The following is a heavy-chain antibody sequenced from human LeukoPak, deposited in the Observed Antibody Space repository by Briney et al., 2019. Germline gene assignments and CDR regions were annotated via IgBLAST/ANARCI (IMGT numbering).Heavy chain of an antibody. J-gene: IGHJ4*02. CDR3: AKDPGSIRNHFDS. CDR2: ISYDGSNK. D-gene: IGHD1-14*01. CDR1: GFIFSLYG. V-gene: IGHV3-30*18. Sequence: PGGSLRLSCAASGFIFSLYGMHWVRQAPGKGLEWVAVISYDGSNKYYADSLKGRFTISRDNSKNTLYLQMDTLRPEDTALYYCAKDPGSIRNHFDSWGQGTLVTVSS.